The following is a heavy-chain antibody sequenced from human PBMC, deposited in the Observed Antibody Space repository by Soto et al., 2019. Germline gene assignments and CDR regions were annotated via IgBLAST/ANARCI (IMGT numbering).Heavy chain of an antibody. V-gene: IGHV3-48*02. CDR2: ISSSSSTI. Sequence: EVQLVESGGGLVQPGGSLRLSCAASGFTFSSYSMNWVRQAPGRRLEWVSYISSSSSTIYYADSVRGRFTISRDNAKNSLYLQMNSLRDEDTAVYYCARDQAYSHYVSSGMDVWGQGTTVTVSS. CDR3: ARDQAYSHYVSSGMDV. CDR1: GFTFSSYS. J-gene: IGHJ6*02. D-gene: IGHD4-4*01.